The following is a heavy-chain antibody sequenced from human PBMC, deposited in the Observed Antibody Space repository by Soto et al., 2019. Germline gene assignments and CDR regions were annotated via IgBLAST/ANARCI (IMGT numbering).Heavy chain of an antibody. V-gene: IGHV1-58*02. CDR2: IVVGSGNT. J-gene: IGHJ6*02. Sequence: QMQLVQSGPEVKKPRTSVKVSCKAYGFTFTSSAMQWVRQARGQRLGWIGWIVVGSGNTNYAQKFQERVTITRDMSTSTAYMELSSLRSEDTAVYYCAAEGTVTTGMDVWGQGTTVTVSS. CDR1: GFTFTSSA. D-gene: IGHD4-17*01. CDR3: AAEGTVTTGMDV.